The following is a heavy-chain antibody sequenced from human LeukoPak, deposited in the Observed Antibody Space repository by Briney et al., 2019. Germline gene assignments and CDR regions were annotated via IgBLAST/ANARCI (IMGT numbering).Heavy chain of an antibody. J-gene: IGHJ4*02. Sequence: ASVKVSCKASGYTFTGYYMHWVRQAPGQGLEWMGGIIPIFGTANYAQKFQGRVTITADESTSTAYMELSSLRSEDTAVYYCARVGSYYGAIDYWGQGTLVTVSS. CDR3: ARVGSYYGAIDY. D-gene: IGHD4-17*01. CDR1: GYTFTGYY. CDR2: IIPIFGTA. V-gene: IGHV1-69*13.